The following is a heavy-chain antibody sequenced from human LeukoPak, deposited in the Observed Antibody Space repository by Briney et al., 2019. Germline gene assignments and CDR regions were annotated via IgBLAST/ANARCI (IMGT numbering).Heavy chain of an antibody. CDR3: ARHEITIFGVVIGRYFDY. CDR1: GGSISSSSYY. J-gene: IGHJ4*02. Sequence: PSETLSLTCTVCGGSISSSSYYWGWIRQPPGKGLEWIGSIYYSGSTYYNPSLKSRVTISVDTSKNQFSLKLSSVTAADTAVYYCARHEITIFGVVIGRYFDYWGQGTLVTVSS. CDR2: IYYSGST. D-gene: IGHD3-3*01. V-gene: IGHV4-39*01.